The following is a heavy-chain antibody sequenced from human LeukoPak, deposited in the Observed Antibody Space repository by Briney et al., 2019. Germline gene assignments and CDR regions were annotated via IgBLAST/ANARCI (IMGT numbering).Heavy chain of an antibody. Sequence: PGGSLRLSCAASGFTFSSYGMHWVRQAPGKGPEWVAVIWYDGSNKYYADSVKGRFTISRDNSKNALYLQMNSLRAEDTAVYYCARDISVFYSYGTDYWGQGTLVTVSS. D-gene: IGHD5-18*01. CDR2: IWYDGSNK. CDR3: ARDISVFYSYGTDY. J-gene: IGHJ4*02. CDR1: GFTFSSYG. V-gene: IGHV3-33*01.